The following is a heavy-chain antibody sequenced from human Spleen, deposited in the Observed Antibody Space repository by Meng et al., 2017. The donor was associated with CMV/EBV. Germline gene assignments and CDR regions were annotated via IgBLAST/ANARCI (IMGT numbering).Heavy chain of an antibody. Sequence: ASVKVSCKASGYTFTGYYMHWVRQAPGQGLEWMGWINPNTGGTKYAQKFQGRVTMTRDTSITTAYMELSSLRSDDTAVYYCARGYCTSTTCYYYFDYWGQGTLVTVSS. V-gene: IGHV1-2*02. CDR3: ARGYCTSTTCYYYFDY. J-gene: IGHJ4*02. CDR1: GYTFTGYY. D-gene: IGHD2-2*01. CDR2: INPNTGGT.